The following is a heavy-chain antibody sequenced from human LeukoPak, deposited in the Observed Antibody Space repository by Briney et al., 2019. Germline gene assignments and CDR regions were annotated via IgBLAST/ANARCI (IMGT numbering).Heavy chain of an antibody. D-gene: IGHD3-22*01. CDR2: ISSSGSTI. Sequence: GGSLRLSCAASGFTFSDYYMSWIRQAPGEGREWVSYISSSGSTIYYADPVKGRFTISRDNDKNSLYLQMNSLRAEDTAVYYCARVQPHYYDSSGYPPDYWDQGTLVTVSS. CDR3: ARVQPHYYDSSGYPPDY. CDR1: GFTFSDYY. J-gene: IGHJ4*02. V-gene: IGHV3-11*01.